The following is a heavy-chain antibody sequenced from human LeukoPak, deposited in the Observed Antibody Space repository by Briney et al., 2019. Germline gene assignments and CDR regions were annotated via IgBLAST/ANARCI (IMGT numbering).Heavy chain of an antibody. CDR1: GGSISSGGYY. D-gene: IGHD5-12*01. CDR2: IYHSGST. V-gene: IGHV4-30-2*01. J-gene: IGHJ6*02. Sequence: SETLSLTCTVSGGSISSGGYYWSWIRQPPGKGLEWIGYIYHSGSTYYNPSLKSRVTISVDTSKNQFSLKLSSVTAADTAVYYCARFRGYDPPPLGRGYGMDVWGQGTTVTVSS. CDR3: ARFRGYDPPPLGRGYGMDV.